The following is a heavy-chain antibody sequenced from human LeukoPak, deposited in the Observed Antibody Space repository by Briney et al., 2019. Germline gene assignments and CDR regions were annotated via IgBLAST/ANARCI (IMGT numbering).Heavy chain of an antibody. D-gene: IGHD5-18*01. CDR3: ARVRGYSYGSDAFDI. CDR2: IHFSGST. J-gene: IGHJ3*02. Sequence: SETLSLTCSVSGGSISSYYWSWIRQSPDKGLELIGYIHFSGSTDYNPSLKSRVTISVDTSKNQFSLKLSSVTAADTAVYYCARVRGYSYGSDAFDIWGQGTMVTVSS. V-gene: IGHV4-59*01. CDR1: GGSISSYY.